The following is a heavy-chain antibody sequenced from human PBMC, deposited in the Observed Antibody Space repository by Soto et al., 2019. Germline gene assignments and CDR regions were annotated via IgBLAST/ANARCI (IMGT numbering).Heavy chain of an antibody. D-gene: IGHD2-2*01. CDR2: LDAGGGAS. CDR3: AKRLPAEFDY. V-gene: IGHV3-23*01. J-gene: IGHJ4*02. Sequence: EVQLLESGGDLVQPGGSLRLSCAASGFTFTTYAMGWVRQAPGKGLEWVSSLDAGGGASYYADSVKGRFTISRDNSESTLYLQMNSLRAEDTAVYYCAKRLPAEFDYWGQGNLVTVSS. CDR1: GFTFTTYA.